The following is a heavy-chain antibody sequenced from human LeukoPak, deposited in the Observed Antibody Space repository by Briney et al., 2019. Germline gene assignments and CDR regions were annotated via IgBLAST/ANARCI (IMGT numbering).Heavy chain of an antibody. CDR3: ARDWGAGGITGTTGAFDI. D-gene: IGHD1-7*01. V-gene: IGHV4-39*07. Sequence: SETLSLTCTVSGGSISSSSYYWGWIRQPPGKGLEWIGSIYYSGSTYYNPSLKRRVTISVDTSKNQFSLRLSSVTAADTAVYYCARDWGAGGITGTTGAFDIWGQGTMVTVSS. CDR1: GGSISSSSYY. J-gene: IGHJ3*02. CDR2: IYYSGST.